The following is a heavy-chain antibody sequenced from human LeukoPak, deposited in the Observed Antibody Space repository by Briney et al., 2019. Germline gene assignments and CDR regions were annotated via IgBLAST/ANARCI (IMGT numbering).Heavy chain of an antibody. CDR1: GGSFSDYY. J-gene: IGHJ3*02. CDR2: INHSRGT. D-gene: IGHD3-10*01. V-gene: IGHV4-34*01. CDR3: ARERGEKLAVSRAFDI. Sequence: SSETLSLTCAVYGGSFSDYYWSWIRQSPGKGLEWIGEINHSRGTNYNPSLKSRVSISVDTSKKQFSLELSSVTAADTAVYYCARERGEKLAVSRAFDIWGQGTMVTVSP.